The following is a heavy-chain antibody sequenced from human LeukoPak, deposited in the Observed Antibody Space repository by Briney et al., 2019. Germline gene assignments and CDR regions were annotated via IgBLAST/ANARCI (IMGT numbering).Heavy chain of an antibody. D-gene: IGHD3-3*01. CDR3: ARALTGDRTIFGVVIVAYDPCDY. Sequence: PGGSLRLSCAASGFTFSSYSMNWVRQAPGKGLEWVSSISSSSSYIYYADSVKGRFTISRDNAKNSLYLQMNSLRAEDTAVYYCARALTGDRTIFGVVIVAYDPCDYWGQGTLVTVSS. J-gene: IGHJ4*02. CDR1: GFTFSSYS. CDR2: ISSSSSYI. V-gene: IGHV3-21*01.